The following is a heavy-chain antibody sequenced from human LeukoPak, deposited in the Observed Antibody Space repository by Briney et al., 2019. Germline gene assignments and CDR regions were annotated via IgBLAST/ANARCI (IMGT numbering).Heavy chain of an antibody. CDR2: INHSGST. Sequence: KPSETLSLTCAVYGGSFSGYYWSWIRQPPGKGLEWIGEINHSGSTNYNPSLKSRVTISVDTSKNQFSLKLSSVTAADTAVYYCARGLSFIVVRWLQHRRHYMDVWGKGTTVTVSS. CDR1: GGSFSGYY. CDR3: ARGLSFIVVRWLQHRRHYMDV. D-gene: IGHD5-24*01. J-gene: IGHJ6*03. V-gene: IGHV4-34*01.